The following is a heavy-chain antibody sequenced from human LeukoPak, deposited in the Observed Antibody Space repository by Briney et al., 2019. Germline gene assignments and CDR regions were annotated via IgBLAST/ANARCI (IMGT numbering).Heavy chain of an antibody. CDR3: AREGGGAAAGSGYFDY. Sequence: GGSLRLSCAASGFTVSSNYMSWVRQAPGKGLEWVSVIYSGGSTYYADSVKGRFTISRDNSKNTLYLQMNSLRAEDTAVYYCAREGGGAAAGSGYFDYWDQGTLVTVSS. D-gene: IGHD6-13*01. J-gene: IGHJ4*02. V-gene: IGHV3-66*01. CDR1: GFTVSSNY. CDR2: IYSGGST.